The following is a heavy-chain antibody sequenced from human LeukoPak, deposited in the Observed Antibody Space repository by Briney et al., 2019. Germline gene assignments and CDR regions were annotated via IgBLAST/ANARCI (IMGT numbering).Heavy chain of an antibody. V-gene: IGHV4-4*07. CDR2: FFTSGTSGTT. D-gene: IGHD5-18*01. Sequence: SETLSLTCTVSGGSISSYYWSWIRQPAGKGLEFIGRFFTSGTSGTTNYNPSLKSRVTMSLDTSKNQFSLKLSSVTAADTAVYYCARDLGGYSDGSYYYYMDVWGKGTTVTVSS. CDR1: GGSISSYY. CDR3: ARDLGGYSDGSYYYYMDV. J-gene: IGHJ6*03.